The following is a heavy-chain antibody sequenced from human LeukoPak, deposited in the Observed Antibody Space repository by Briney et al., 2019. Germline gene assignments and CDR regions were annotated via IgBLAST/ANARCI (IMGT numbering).Heavy chain of an antibody. CDR1: GGTFSSYA. D-gene: IGHD3-22*01. J-gene: IGHJ4*02. CDR3: ASWDYYDSSGYSYFDY. V-gene: IGHV1-69*13. CDR2: IIPIFGTA. Sequence: ASVKVSCKASGGTFSSYAISWVRQAPGQGLEWMGGIIPIFGTANYAQKFQGRVTITADESTSTAYMELSSLRSEDTAVYYCASWDYYDSSGYSYFDYWGQGTLVTVSS.